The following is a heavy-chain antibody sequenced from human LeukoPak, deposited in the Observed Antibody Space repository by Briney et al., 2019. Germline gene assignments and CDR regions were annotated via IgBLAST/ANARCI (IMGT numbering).Heavy chain of an antibody. J-gene: IGHJ3*02. V-gene: IGHV1-2*02. Sequence: ASVKVSCKASGYTFTGYYMHWVRQAPGQGLEWMGWINPNSGGTNYAQKFQGRVTMTRDTSISTAYMELSRLRSDDTAVYYCARGTYGGNSGDTFDIWGQGTMVTVSS. CDR2: INPNSGGT. CDR3: ARGTYGGNSGDTFDI. CDR1: GYTFTGYY. D-gene: IGHD4-23*01.